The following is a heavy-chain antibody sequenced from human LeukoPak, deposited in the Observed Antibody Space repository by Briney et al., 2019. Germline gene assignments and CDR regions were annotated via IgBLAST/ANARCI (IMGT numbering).Heavy chain of an antibody. Sequence: PGRSLRLSCAASGSTFSSYGMHWVRQAPGKGLEWVAVIGYDGSNKYYADSVKGRFTISRDNAKNSLYLQMNSLRDEDTAVYFCAREPPASSGWSDGLFDYWGQGTLVTVSS. CDR1: GSTFSSYG. CDR3: AREPPASSGWSDGLFDY. CDR2: IGYDGSNK. J-gene: IGHJ4*02. V-gene: IGHV3-33*01. D-gene: IGHD6-19*01.